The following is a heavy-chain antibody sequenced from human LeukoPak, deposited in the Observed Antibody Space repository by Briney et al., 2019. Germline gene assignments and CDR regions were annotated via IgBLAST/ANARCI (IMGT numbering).Heavy chain of an antibody. CDR1: GASFNTYY. J-gene: IGHJ5*01. Sequence: SETLSLTCAVYGASFNTYYWTWIRQSPDKGLEWIGEVKHDGDTNVNPSLRSRVVMSVDASKNQFSLKITSVTAADTAIYFCARGPVALPNDRLSLFFDFCGQGTLVTVSS. V-gene: IGHV4-34*01. D-gene: IGHD2-8*01. CDR2: VKHDGDT. CDR3: ARGPVALPNDRLSLFFDF.